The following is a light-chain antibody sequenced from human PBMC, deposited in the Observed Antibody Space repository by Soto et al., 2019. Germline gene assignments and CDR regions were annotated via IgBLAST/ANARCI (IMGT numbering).Light chain of an antibody. CDR3: SSYTSSNTDV. CDR1: SSDVGDYNY. CDR2: EVS. V-gene: IGLV2-14*01. Sequence: QSALTQPASVSGSPGQSITISCTGTSSDVGDYNYVSWYQQHPGKAPKLMIYEVSNRPSGVSNRFSGSKSGSTASLTISGLQAEDEADYYCSSYTSSNTDVFGTGTKVTVL. J-gene: IGLJ1*01.